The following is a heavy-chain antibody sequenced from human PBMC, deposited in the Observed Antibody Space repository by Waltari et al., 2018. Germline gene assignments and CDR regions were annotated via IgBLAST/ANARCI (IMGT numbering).Heavy chain of an antibody. CDR3: ARGGYCSGGSCYFDY. D-gene: IGHD2-15*01. J-gene: IGHJ4*02. V-gene: IGHV3-48*01. CDR2: ISSISSTI. Sequence: EVQLVESGGGLVQPGGSLRLSCAAYGFTFSSYCMNWVRQAPGKGLEWVSYISSISSTIYYADSVKGRFTISRYKAKNSLYLQSNSLRAEDTAVYYCARGGYCSGGSCYFDYWGQGTLVTVSS. CDR1: GFTFSSYC.